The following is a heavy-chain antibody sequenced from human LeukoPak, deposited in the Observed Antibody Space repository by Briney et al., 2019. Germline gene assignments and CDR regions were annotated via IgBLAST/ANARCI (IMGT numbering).Heavy chain of an antibody. Sequence: PGGSLRLSCAASGFTFSSYSMNWVRQAPGKGLEWVSYISSSSSTIYYAGSVKGRFTISRDNAKNSLFLQMNSLRAEDTAVYYCARVMYYYHSSGSIAVYYFDYWGQGTLVTVSS. CDR2: ISSSSSTI. CDR3: ARVMYYYHSSGSIAVYYFDY. CDR1: GFTFSSYS. V-gene: IGHV3-48*01. J-gene: IGHJ4*02. D-gene: IGHD3-22*01.